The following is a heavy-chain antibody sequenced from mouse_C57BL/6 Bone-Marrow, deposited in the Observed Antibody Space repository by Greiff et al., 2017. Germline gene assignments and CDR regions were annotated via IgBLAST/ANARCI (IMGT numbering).Heavy chain of an antibody. CDR2: VTTYSGNT. CDR3: ARGVGRWYVDY. Sequence: VQLQQSGPELVRPGVSVKISCKGSGYTFTDYAMHWVKQSHAKSLEWIGVVTTYSGNTNYNQKFKGKATMTVDKSSNTAYMELARLTSEYSAIYSCARGVGRWYVDYWGQGTTLTVSS. J-gene: IGHJ2*01. D-gene: IGHD4-1*01. CDR1: GYTFTDYA. V-gene: IGHV1-67*01.